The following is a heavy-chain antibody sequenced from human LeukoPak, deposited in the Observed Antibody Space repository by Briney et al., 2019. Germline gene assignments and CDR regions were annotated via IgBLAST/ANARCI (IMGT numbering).Heavy chain of an antibody. CDR2: INPNSGGT. CDR1: GYTFTGYY. CDR3: APAPPPYYYGSSGYYYSYYYDY. J-gene: IGHJ4*02. D-gene: IGHD3-22*01. Sequence: GASVKVSCKASGYTFTGYYMHWVRQAPGQGLEWMGSINPNSGGTNYAQKFQGRVTMTRDTSISTAYMELSRLRSDDTAAYYCAPAPPPYYYGSSGYYYSYYYDYWGQGTLVTVSS. V-gene: IGHV1-2*02.